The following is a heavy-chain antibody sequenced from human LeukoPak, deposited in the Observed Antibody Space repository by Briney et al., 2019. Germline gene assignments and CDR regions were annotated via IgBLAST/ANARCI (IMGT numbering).Heavy chain of an antibody. J-gene: IGHJ4*02. Sequence: GGSLRLSCAVSGFTVSTNYMSWVSQAAGKGLEWVSFIYSDGSTYYAYSVKGRFTISRDTSKNTLYLQRNSLRDEDTAVYYCARDLHSGAYSFDYWGQGTLVTVSS. CDR3: ARDLHSGAYSFDY. V-gene: IGHV3-53*01. D-gene: IGHD1-26*01. CDR1: GFTVSTNY. CDR2: IYSDGST.